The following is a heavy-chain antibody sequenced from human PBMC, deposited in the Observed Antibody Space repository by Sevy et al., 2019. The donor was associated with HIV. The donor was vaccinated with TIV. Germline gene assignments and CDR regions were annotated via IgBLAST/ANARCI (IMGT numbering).Heavy chain of an antibody. V-gene: IGHV3-30-3*01. Sequence: GGSLRLSCAVSGFTLSTYAMHWVRQAPGKGLGCVAIVSSDGSEINYADSVKGRFTISRDNSRNTLYLQMNSLRTEDTALYYCARDQLGSIDYWGQGTLVTVSS. D-gene: IGHD7-27*01. CDR1: GFTLSTYA. CDR2: VSSDGSEI. CDR3: ARDQLGSIDY. J-gene: IGHJ4*02.